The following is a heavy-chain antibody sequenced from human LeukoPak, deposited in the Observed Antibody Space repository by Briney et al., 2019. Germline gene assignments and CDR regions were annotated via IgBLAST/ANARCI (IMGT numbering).Heavy chain of an antibody. V-gene: IGHV4-30-2*01. CDR3: ARGYCSGGSCYLGRNWFDP. J-gene: IGHJ5*02. CDR2: IYHSGST. D-gene: IGHD2-15*01. CDR1: GGSISSGGYS. Sequence: SETLSLTCAVSGGSISSGGYSWSWIRQPPGKGLEWIGYIYHSGSTYYNPSLKSRVTISVDRSKNQFSPKLSSVTAADTAVYYCARGYCSGGSCYLGRNWFDPWGQGTLVTVSS.